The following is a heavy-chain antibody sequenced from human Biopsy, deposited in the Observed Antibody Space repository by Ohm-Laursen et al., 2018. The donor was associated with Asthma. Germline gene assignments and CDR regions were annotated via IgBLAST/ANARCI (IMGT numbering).Heavy chain of an antibody. V-gene: IGHV3-30*18. CDR2: MSFDGRQT. D-gene: IGHD3-3*01. Sequence: SLRLSCAASGFSFNSYGMHWVRQAPGKGLEWVAVMSFDGRQTYYADSVKGRFTISRDNSKNTLYLQMNSLRAEDTAVYYCAKWDTYYDFWSGYYTRYNYYYYGMDVWGQGTTVTASS. J-gene: IGHJ6*02. CDR1: GFSFNSYG. CDR3: AKWDTYYDFWSGYYTRYNYYYYGMDV.